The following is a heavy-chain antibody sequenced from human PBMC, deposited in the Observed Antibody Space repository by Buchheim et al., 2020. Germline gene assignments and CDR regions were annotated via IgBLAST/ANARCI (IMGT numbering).Heavy chain of an antibody. CDR1: GFTFSNYW. D-gene: IGHD1-26*01. Sequence: EVQLVESGGGLVQPGGSLRLSCEASGFTFSNYWMLWVRQAPGMGLVWVSRINSDGSSTNYADSVKGRFTISRDNAKNTLYLQMNSPRAEDTAVYYCARGGTGVGCMDCWGQGTL. V-gene: IGHV3-74*01. CDR2: INSDGSST. J-gene: IGHJ4*02. CDR3: ARGGTGVGCMDC.